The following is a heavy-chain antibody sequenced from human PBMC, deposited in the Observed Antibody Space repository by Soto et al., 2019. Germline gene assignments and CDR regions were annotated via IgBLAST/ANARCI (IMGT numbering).Heavy chain of an antibody. D-gene: IGHD2-15*01. J-gene: IGHJ5*02. V-gene: IGHV1-69*01. CDR3: ARDMYPNWSGGSCYSNFWFDP. Sequence: QVQLVQSGAEVKKPGSSVKVSCKASGGTFSSYAISWVRQAPGQGLEWMGGIIPIFGTANYAQKFQGRVTITADESTSTAYMELSSLRSEDTAVYYCARDMYPNWSGGSCYSNFWFDPWGQGTLVTVSS. CDR2: IIPIFGTA. CDR1: GGTFSSYA.